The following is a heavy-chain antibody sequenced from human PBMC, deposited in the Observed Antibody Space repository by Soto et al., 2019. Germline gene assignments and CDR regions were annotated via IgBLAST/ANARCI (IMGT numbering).Heavy chain of an antibody. V-gene: IGHV4-30-4*01. Sequence: SETLSLTCTVSGGSISSGDYYWSWIRQPPGKGLEWIGYIYYSGSTYYNPSLKSRVTISVDTSKNQFSLKLSSVTAADTAVYYCASEWNSYDSSDWFEPWGQGTLVTVSS. CDR1: GGSISSGDYY. D-gene: IGHD3-22*01. CDR2: IYYSGST. J-gene: IGHJ5*02. CDR3: ASEWNSYDSSDWFEP.